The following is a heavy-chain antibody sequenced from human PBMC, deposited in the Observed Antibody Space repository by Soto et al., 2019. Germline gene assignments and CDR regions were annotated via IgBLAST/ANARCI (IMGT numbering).Heavy chain of an antibody. CDR1: GSTFSSYT. D-gene: IGHD2-21*01. CDR2: IIPVLTVT. CDR3: RGRRFCGTDCLKEVYYGMDV. V-gene: IGHV1-69*02. J-gene: IGHJ6*02. Sequence: QVQLVQSGAEVRKPGSSVKVSCMASGSTFSSYTVNWVRQAPGKGLEWIGRIIPVLTVTDYARRFQGRVTITADRSAQTAYMGFTSLTPGDPAGYYCRGRRFCGTDCLKEVYYGMDVRGQGTTVTVSS.